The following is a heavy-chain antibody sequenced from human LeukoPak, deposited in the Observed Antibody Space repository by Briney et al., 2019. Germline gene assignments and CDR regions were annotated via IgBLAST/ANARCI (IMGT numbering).Heavy chain of an antibody. Sequence: SETLSLTCTVSGGSISSYYWSWIRQPPAKGLEWIGRIYSSGTTTYNPSFKSRVTMSLDTSNNQLSLKLTSVTAADTAVYYCARVSPIPAAGSSYYFAMDVWGQGTTVT. CDR1: GGSISSYY. J-gene: IGHJ6*02. D-gene: IGHD6-13*01. CDR3: ARVSPIPAAGSSYYFAMDV. CDR2: IYSSGTT. V-gene: IGHV4-4*07.